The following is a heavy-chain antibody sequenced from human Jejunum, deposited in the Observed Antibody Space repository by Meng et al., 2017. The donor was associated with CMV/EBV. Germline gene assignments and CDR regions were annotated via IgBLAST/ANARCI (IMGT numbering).Heavy chain of an antibody. CDR1: VGSFSGYY. CDR2: INHSGST. CDR3: ARGFVKYTVTRVGNWFDP. V-gene: IGHV4-34*01. Sequence: VKLQQLGAGPLNPSETLSLTCAVYVGSFSGYYWSWIRQPPGKGLEWIEEINHSGSTNYNPSLKSRVTISVDTSKNQFSLKLSSVTAADTAVYYCARGFVKYTVTRVGNWFDPWGQGTLVTVSS. D-gene: IGHD4-17*01. J-gene: IGHJ5*02.